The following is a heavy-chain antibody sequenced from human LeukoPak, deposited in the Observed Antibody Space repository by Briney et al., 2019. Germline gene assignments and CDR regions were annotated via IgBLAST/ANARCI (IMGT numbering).Heavy chain of an antibody. D-gene: IGHD3-22*01. V-gene: IGHV4-39*02. CDR1: GGSISSSSYY. J-gene: IGHJ3*02. CDR3: ARDRDYYDSSGYSDAFVI. CDR2: IYYSGST. Sequence: SETLSLTCTVSGGSISSSSYYWGWIRQPPGKGLEWIGSIYYSGSTYYSPSLNSRVTISGDTSKNQFSLKLSSVTAADTAVYYCARDRDYYDSSGYSDAFVIWGQGTMVTVSS.